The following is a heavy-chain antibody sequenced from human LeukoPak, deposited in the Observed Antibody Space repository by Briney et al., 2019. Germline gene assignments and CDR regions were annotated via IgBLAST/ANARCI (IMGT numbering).Heavy chain of an antibody. V-gene: IGHV3-30*02. J-gene: IGHJ6*02. CDR2: RRYDGSNK. CDR1: GFTFSSYG. Sequence: PGGSLRLSCAASGFTFSSYGMHWVRQAPGKGLEWVAFRRYDGSNKYYADSVKGRFTISRDNSKNTLYLQMNSLRAEDTAVYYCAKSSVGAVAGKVYYYYGMDVWGQGTTVTVSS. CDR3: AKSSVGAVAGKVYYYYGMDV. D-gene: IGHD6-19*01.